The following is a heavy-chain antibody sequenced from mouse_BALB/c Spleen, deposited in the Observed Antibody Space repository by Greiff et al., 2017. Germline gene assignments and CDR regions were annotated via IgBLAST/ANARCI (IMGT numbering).Heavy chain of an antibody. CDR3: ARHDGYYRFAY. Sequence: DVMLVESGGGLVKPGGSLKLSCAASGFTFSSYAMSWVRQSPEKRLEWVAEISSGGSYTYYPDTVTGRFTISRDNAKNTLYLQMSSLRSEDTALYYCARHDGYYRFAYWGQGTLVTVSA. V-gene: IGHV5-9-4*01. CDR2: ISSGGSYT. CDR1: GFTFSSYA. J-gene: IGHJ3*01. D-gene: IGHD2-3*01.